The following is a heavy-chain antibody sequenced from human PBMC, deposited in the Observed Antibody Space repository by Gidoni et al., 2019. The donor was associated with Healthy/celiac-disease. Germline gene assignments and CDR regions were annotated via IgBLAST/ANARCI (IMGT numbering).Heavy chain of an antibody. CDR1: GGSISSGDYY. Sequence: QVQLQESGPGLVKPSQTLSLTCTVSGGSISSGDYYWSWIRQPPGKGLEWIWYIYYSGSTYYNPSLKSRVTISVDTSKNQFSLKLSSVTAADTAVYYCARVCSGGSCYSEYFQHWGQGTLVTVSS. V-gene: IGHV4-30-4*01. CDR3: ARVCSGGSCYSEYFQH. J-gene: IGHJ1*01. CDR2: IYYSGST. D-gene: IGHD2-15*01.